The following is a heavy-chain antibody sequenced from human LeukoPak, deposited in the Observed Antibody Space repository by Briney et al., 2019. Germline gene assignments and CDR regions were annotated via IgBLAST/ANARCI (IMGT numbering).Heavy chain of an antibody. D-gene: IGHD5-18*01. CDR2: ISSSGSTI. V-gene: IGHV3-11*01. CDR3: ARELDTAMVVDY. Sequence: AGGSLRLSCAASGFTFSDYYMSWIRQAPGKGLEWVSYISSSGSTIYYADSVKGRFTISRDNAKNSLYLQMNSLRAEDTAVYYCARELDTAMVVDYWGQGTLVTVSS. J-gene: IGHJ4*02. CDR1: GFTFSDYY.